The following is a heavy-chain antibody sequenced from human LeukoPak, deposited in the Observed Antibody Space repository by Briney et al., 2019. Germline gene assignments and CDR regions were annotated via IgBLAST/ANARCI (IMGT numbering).Heavy chain of an antibody. Sequence: GAPVKVSCRASGGTFSSYAISWVRQAPGQGLEWMGRIIPIFGTANYAQKFQGRVTITTDESTSTAYMELSSLRSEDTAVYYCARDLVFEYSSGWYYDYWGQGTLVTVSS. V-gene: IGHV1-69*05. CDR3: ARDLVFEYSSGWYYDY. D-gene: IGHD6-25*01. J-gene: IGHJ4*02. CDR2: IIPIFGTA. CDR1: GGTFSSYA.